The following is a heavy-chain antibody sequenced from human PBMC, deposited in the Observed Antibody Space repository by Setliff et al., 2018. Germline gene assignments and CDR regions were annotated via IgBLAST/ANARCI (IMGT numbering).Heavy chain of an antibody. CDR2: IDYSGST. D-gene: IGHD2-21*01. J-gene: IGHJ5*02. V-gene: IGHV4-31*03. CDR3: ASGVCGRLVPFNWFDP. CDR1: GGSISSGGYY. Sequence: PSETLSLTCTVSGGSISSGGYYWSWIRQHPGKGLEWIGYIDYSGSTDYNPSLKSRVTISVDTSKNQFSLRLTSMTAADTPIYYCASGVCGRLVPFNWFDPWGQGTLVTVGS.